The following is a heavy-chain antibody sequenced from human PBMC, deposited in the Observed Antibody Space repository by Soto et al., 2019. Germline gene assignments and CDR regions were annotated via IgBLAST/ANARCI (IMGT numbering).Heavy chain of an antibody. D-gene: IGHD1-26*01. Sequence: XGSLRLSCAASGFTVSSNYMSWVRQAPGKGLEWVSVIYSGGSTYYADSVKGRFTISRDNSKNTLYLQMNSLRAEDTAVYYCARERGGATYDAFDIWGQGTMVTVSS. CDR2: IYSGGST. CDR1: GFTVSSNY. CDR3: ARERGGATYDAFDI. J-gene: IGHJ3*02. V-gene: IGHV3-53*01.